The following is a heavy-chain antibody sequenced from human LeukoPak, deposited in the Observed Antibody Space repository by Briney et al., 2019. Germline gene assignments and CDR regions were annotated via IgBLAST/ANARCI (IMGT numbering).Heavy chain of an antibody. Sequence: ASVKVSCKTSGYTFSTYYMHWVRQAPGQGLEWLGIIHPTDGSTSYTQKIQGRVTMTRDTATGTVYLELSSLRSEDSAVYYCARGITMVRGVPLPSPSYYFDYWGQGTLVTVSS. V-gene: IGHV1-46*01. D-gene: IGHD3-10*01. J-gene: IGHJ4*02. CDR3: ARGITMVRGVPLPSPSYYFDY. CDR1: GYTFSTYY. CDR2: IHPTDGST.